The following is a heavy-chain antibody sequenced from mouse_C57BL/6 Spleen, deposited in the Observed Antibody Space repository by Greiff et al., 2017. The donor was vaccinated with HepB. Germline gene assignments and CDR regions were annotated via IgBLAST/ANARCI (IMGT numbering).Heavy chain of an antibody. CDR3: ARQLQNYAMDY. V-gene: IGHV1-69*01. CDR2: IDPSDSYT. D-gene: IGHD6-1*01. CDR1: GYTFTSYW. J-gene: IGHJ2*01. Sequence: QVQLQQPGAELVMPGASVKLSCKASGYTFTSYWMHWVKQRPGQGLEWIGEIDPSDSYTNYNQKFKGKSTLTVDKSSSTAYMQLSSLTSEDSAVYYCARQLQNYAMDYWGQGTTLTVSS.